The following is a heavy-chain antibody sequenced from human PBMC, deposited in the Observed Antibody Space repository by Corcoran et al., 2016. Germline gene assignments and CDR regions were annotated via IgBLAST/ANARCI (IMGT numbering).Heavy chain of an antibody. J-gene: IGHJ6*02. CDR1: GFTFTSYS. D-gene: IGHD2-15*01. CDR2: ISSSSSTI. V-gene: IGHV3-48*02. Sequence: EVQLVESGGSLVQPGGSLRLSCAASGFTFTSYSMNWVRQAPGRGLEWVSYISSSSSTIYYADSVKGRFTVSRDNAKKSLHLQMSSLRDEDTAVYYCARHRGAEWWYYYYGMDVWGQGTTVTVSS. CDR3: ARHRGAEWWYYYYGMDV.